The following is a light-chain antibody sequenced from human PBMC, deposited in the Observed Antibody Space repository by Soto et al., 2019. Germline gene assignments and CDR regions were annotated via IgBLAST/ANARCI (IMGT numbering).Light chain of an antibody. CDR3: QQYNIYPLT. Sequence: DIPMTKSPSTLSASVGDRITITCRASQSVSSWLAWYQQKPGKAPKLLIYKASTLESGVPSRFSGSGSETDFNLTISRLQPDDFATYFCQQYNIYPLTFGGGTKVEVK. J-gene: IGKJ4*01. CDR2: KAS. CDR1: QSVSSW. V-gene: IGKV1-5*03.